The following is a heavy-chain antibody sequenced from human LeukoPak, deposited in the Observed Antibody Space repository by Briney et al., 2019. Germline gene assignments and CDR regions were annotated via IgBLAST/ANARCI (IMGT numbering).Heavy chain of an antibody. D-gene: IGHD3-22*01. Sequence: SVKVSCKASGYTFTSYGISWVRQAPGQGLEWMGGIIPIFHTADYAQKFQGRVTITADESTSTVYTELSRLRSEDTAMYYCARTYYYDSSGYPVQVSDAFDIWGQGTMVTVSS. J-gene: IGHJ3*02. CDR3: ARTYYYDSSGYPVQVSDAFDI. CDR1: GYTFTSYG. V-gene: IGHV1-69*13. CDR2: IIPIFHTA.